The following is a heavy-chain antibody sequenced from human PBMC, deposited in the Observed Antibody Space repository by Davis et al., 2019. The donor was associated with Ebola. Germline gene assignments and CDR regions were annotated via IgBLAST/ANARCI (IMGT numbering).Heavy chain of an antibody. Sequence: SVKVSCKASGYTFTSYGISWVRQAPGQGLEWMGGIIPIFGTANYAQKFQGRVTITADESTSTAYMGLSSLRSEDTAVYYCARDSDSSGWYFVLDYWGQGTLVTVSS. V-gene: IGHV1-69*13. D-gene: IGHD6-19*01. CDR1: GYTFTSYG. CDR2: IIPIFGTA. CDR3: ARDSDSSGWYFVLDY. J-gene: IGHJ4*02.